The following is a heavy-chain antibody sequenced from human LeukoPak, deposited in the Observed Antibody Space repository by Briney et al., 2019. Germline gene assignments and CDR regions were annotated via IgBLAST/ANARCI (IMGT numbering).Heavy chain of an antibody. Sequence: GGSLRLSCAASGFTFSDYYMSWIRQAPGKGLEWVSYISSSSSTIYYADSVKGRFTISRDNAKNSLYLQMNSLRAEDTAVYYCARDEAHVVPAAHDAFDIWGQGTMVTVSS. CDR2: ISSSSSTI. CDR3: ARDEAHVVPAAHDAFDI. J-gene: IGHJ3*02. V-gene: IGHV3-11*04. CDR1: GFTFSDYY. D-gene: IGHD2-2*01.